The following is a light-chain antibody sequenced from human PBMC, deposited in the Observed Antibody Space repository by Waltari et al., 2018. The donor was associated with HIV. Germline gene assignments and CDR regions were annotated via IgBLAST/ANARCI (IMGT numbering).Light chain of an antibody. CDR1: RSNIGTNT. CDR3: AAWDDRLDGQGV. CDR2: NDS. V-gene: IGLV1-44*01. J-gene: IGLJ3*02. Sequence: QSVLTQPPSASGTPGQRVTISCSGTRSNIGTNTVNWYQIIPGTAPKLLTYNDSQRPEGVPVRFSGSRSSTSASLAISGLQSEDEADYYCAAWDDRLDGQGVFGGGTTLTVL.